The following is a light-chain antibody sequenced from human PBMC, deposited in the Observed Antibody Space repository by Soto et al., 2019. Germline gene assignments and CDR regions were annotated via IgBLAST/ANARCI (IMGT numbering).Light chain of an antibody. Sequence: EIVLTQSPATLSLSPGERATLSCRASQSVSSYLAWYQQKPGQAPRLLIYDASNRATGIPARFSGSGSGTDFTLTISSLEPEDFAVSDCQQRSNWPPIFTFGPGNKVDIK. J-gene: IGKJ3*01. CDR3: QQRSNWPPIFT. V-gene: IGKV3-11*01. CDR1: QSVSSY. CDR2: DAS.